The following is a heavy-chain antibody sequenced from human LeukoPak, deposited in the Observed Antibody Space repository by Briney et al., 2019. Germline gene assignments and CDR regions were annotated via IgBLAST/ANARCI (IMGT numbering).Heavy chain of an antibody. J-gene: IGHJ4*02. CDR2: IREDGSEK. Sequence: GGSLRPSCATSGFTFSNYWMSWVRQAPGKGLEWVANIREDGSEKYYVDSVKGQFTISRDNAKNSLFLQMDSLRAEDTAVYYCARDLAGHYYGSGSSFDYWGQGTLVTVS. D-gene: IGHD3-10*01. CDR1: GFTFSNYW. CDR3: ARDLAGHYYGSGSSFDY. V-gene: IGHV3-7*01.